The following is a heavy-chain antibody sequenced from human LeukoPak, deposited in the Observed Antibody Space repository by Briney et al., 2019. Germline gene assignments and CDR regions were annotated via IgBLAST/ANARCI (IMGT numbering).Heavy chain of an antibody. CDR2: ISRDGSST. CDR1: GFTFRNYW. Sequence: GGSLRLSCTASGFTFRNYWMHWVRQAPGKGLLWVSRISRDGSSTTYADSVKGRFTISRDNAKNTLYLQMNSLRAEDTAVYYCARRFGEGAFDIWGQGTMVTVSS. D-gene: IGHD3-10*01. V-gene: IGHV3-74*01. J-gene: IGHJ3*02. CDR3: ARRFGEGAFDI.